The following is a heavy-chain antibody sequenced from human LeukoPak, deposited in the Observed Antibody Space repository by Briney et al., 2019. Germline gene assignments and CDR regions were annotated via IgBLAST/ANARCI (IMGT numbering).Heavy chain of an antibody. CDR3: ARVPNDCSSTSCYTFDY. CDR1: GGTFSSYA. J-gene: IGHJ4*02. Sequence: SVTVSCKASGGTFSSYAISWVRQAPGQGLEWMGGIIPIFGTANYAQKFQGRVTITADESTSTAYMELSSLRSEDTAVYYCARVPNDCSSTSCYTFDYWGQGTLVTVSS. CDR2: IIPIFGTA. V-gene: IGHV1-69*13. D-gene: IGHD2-2*02.